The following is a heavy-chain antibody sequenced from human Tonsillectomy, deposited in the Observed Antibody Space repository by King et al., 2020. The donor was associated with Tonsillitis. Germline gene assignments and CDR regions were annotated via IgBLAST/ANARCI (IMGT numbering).Heavy chain of an antibody. CDR3: ARVVQRLPQLDYWYFDL. CDR1: GYSISSGYY. CDR2: IYHSGST. J-gene: IGHJ2*01. Sequence: VQLQESGPGLVKPSETLSLTCAVSGYSISSGYYWGWIRQPPGKGLEWIGSIYHSGSTYYNPSLKSRVTISVDTSKNQFSLKLSSGTAADSAVYYCARVVQRLPQLDYWYFDLWGRGTLVTVSS. D-gene: IGHD6-25*01. V-gene: IGHV4-38-2*01.